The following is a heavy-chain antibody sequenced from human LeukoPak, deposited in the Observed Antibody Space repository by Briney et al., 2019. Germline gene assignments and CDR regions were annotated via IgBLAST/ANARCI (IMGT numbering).Heavy chain of an antibody. V-gene: IGHV3-48*04. CDR1: GFTFSTYG. J-gene: IGHJ4*02. CDR2: ISSGSSTI. D-gene: IGHD6-19*01. Sequence: GGSLRLSCAASGFTFSTYGMSWVRQAPGKGLEWVSYISSGSSTIYYADSVKGRFTISRDNAKNSLYLQMNSLRAEDTAVYYCARDREQWLVRRFDYWGQGTLVTVSS. CDR3: ARDREQWLVRRFDY.